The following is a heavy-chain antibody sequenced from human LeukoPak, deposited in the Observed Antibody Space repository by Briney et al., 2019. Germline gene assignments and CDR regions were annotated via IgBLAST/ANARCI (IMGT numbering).Heavy chain of an antibody. Sequence: ASVKVSCKASGYTFTTYDINWVRQATGQGLEWMGSMNPNNCNTDYAQKFQGRFTITKDTSISTPYMELSSLRSEDTAVYYCARDYIRRGTIFGTREDAFDVWGQGTMVTVSS. V-gene: IGHV1-8*03. CDR3: ARDYIRRGTIFGTREDAFDV. CDR2: MNPNNCNT. D-gene: IGHD3-3*01. CDR1: GYTFTTYD. J-gene: IGHJ3*01.